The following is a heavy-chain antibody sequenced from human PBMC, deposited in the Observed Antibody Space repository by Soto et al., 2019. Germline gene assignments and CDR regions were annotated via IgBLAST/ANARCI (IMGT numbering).Heavy chain of an antibody. CDR1: VFSLSTSGMC. CDR2: IDWDDDK. V-gene: IGHV2-70*01. CDR3: ARQNYFGSGSYYNAGPYYYYFGMDD. Sequence: SGPTLANTTQTLTLPCTFSVFSLSTSGMCVSWIRQPPGKSLEWLALIDWDDDKYYSTSLKTRLTISKDTSKNQVVLTMTNMDPVDTATYYCARQNYFGSGSYYNAGPYYYYFGMDDWGQGTTVTVSS. D-gene: IGHD3-10*01. J-gene: IGHJ6*02.